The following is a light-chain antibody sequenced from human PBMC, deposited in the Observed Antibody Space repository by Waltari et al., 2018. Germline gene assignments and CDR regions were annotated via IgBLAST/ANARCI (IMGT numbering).Light chain of an antibody. CDR3: HQRRNWPGT. J-gene: IGKJ1*01. Sequence: EIVLTQSPATLSLSPGDRATLSCTASQNIINFLAWYQQKPGQAPRLLIFDASKRATGIPARFSGSGSGTDFTLTISSLEPEDFAVYYCHQRRNWPGTFGQGTKVEIK. CDR2: DAS. CDR1: QNIINF. V-gene: IGKV3-11*01.